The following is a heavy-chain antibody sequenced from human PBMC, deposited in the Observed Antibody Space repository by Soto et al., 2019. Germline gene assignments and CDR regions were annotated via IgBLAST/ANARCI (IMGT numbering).Heavy chain of an antibody. CDR2: IIPILGIT. V-gene: IGHV1-69*02. CDR3: ARGNGYCGYSSCYKGLDY. J-gene: IGHJ4*02. Sequence: GASVKVSCKASGDTFSSYTISWVRQAPGQGLEWMGRIIPILGITNFAQKFRDRVTITADKSTSTAYMELSSLRSEDTAVYYCARGNGYCGYSSCYKGLDYWGQGTLVTVSS. D-gene: IGHD2-2*01. CDR1: GDTFSSYT.